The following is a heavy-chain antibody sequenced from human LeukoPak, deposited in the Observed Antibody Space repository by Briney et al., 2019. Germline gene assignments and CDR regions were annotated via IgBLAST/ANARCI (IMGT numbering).Heavy chain of an antibody. Sequence: GGSLRLSCAASGFTFSSYGMSWVRQAPGKGLEWVSAISGSGGSTYYADSVKGRFTISRDNSKNTLYLQMNSLRAEDTAVYYCAKGGYGSGSYYDYYYYYMDVWGKGTTVTVSS. J-gene: IGHJ6*03. CDR3: AKGGYGSGSYYDYYYYYMDV. D-gene: IGHD3-10*01. CDR1: GFTFSSYG. V-gene: IGHV3-23*01. CDR2: ISGSGGST.